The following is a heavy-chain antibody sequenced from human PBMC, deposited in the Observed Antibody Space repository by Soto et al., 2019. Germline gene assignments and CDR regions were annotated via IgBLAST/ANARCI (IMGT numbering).Heavy chain of an antibody. CDR2: ISFDGTNK. CDR3: AKEMVPMIMGGISAMDV. CDR1: KFTFASYV. D-gene: IGHD3-22*01. Sequence: QVQLVESGGGVVQPERSQRLSCTASKFTFASYVMHWVRQAPGEGLEWVALISFDGTNKYYADSVKGRFTISRDNSKNPMYLQMNSLRPEDTAGYYCAKEMVPMIMGGISAMDVWGQGTTVTVS. V-gene: IGHV3-30*04. J-gene: IGHJ6*02.